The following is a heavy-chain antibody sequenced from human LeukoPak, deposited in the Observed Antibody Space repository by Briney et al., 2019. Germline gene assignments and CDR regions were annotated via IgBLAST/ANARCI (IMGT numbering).Heavy chain of an antibody. CDR3: ARIRGWQWPFIDY. J-gene: IGHJ4*02. Sequence: TESGPTLVNPTETLTLTCTVSGFSLSNARMGVSWIRQPPGKALEWLAHIFSNDEKSYSTSLKSRLTISKDTSKSQVVLTMTNMHPVATATYYCARIRGWQWPFIDYWGQGTLVAVSS. CDR2: IFSNDEK. CDR1: GFSLSNARMG. D-gene: IGHD6-19*01. V-gene: IGHV2-26*01.